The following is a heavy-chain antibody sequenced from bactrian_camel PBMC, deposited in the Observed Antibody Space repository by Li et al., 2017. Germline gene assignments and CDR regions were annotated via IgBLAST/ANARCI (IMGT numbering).Heavy chain of an antibody. Sequence: QLVESGGGSVQAGGSLRLSCAASYYTYRSYWMGWFRQAPGKDREGVAHIDSDGKWYAESLKGRSTISTDDANNTLDLQIDSLQPEDTAMYYCAVLSQFNHCRGVLVGIWQQYASWGQGTQVTVS. J-gene: IGHJ4*01. D-gene: IGHD5*01. CDR2: IDSDGK. CDR3: AVLSQFNHCRGVLVGIWQQYAS. V-gene: IGHV3S55*01. CDR1: YYTYRSYW.